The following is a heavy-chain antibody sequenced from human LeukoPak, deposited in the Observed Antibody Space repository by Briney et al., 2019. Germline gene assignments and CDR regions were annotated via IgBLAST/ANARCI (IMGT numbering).Heavy chain of an antibody. V-gene: IGHV4-34*01. J-gene: IGHJ4*02. Sequence: SETLSLTCAVYGGSFSGYYWSWIRQPPGKGLEWIGEINHSGSTNYNPSLKSRVTISVDTSKNQFSLKLSPVTAADTAVYYCAERICSGGSCYSDYWGQGTLVTVSS. CDR1: GGSFSGYY. CDR2: INHSGST. CDR3: AERICSGGSCYSDY. D-gene: IGHD2-15*01.